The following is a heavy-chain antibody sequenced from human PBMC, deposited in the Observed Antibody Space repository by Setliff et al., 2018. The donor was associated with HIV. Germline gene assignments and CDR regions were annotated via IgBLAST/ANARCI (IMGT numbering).Heavy chain of an antibody. CDR2: INPDNGNT. D-gene: IGHD3-16*01. Sequence: ASVKVSCKASGDNFPSYTFHWVRQAPGQTPEWMGWINPDNGNTQYSQKFRGRVTMTRDTSANTVFMQMSSLRSEDTSIFYCAMTKMIYYFDYWGPGTLVTVS. J-gene: IGHJ4*02. V-gene: IGHV1-3*01. CDR3: AMTKMIYYFDY. CDR1: GDNFPSYT.